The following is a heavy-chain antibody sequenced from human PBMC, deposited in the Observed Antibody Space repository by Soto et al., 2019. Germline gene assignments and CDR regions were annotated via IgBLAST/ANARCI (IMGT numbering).Heavy chain of an antibody. CDR2: ISAYSGNT. CDR3: ARDRGSYALDY. J-gene: IGHJ4*02. V-gene: IGHV1-18*01. CDR1: GYTFTSYG. D-gene: IGHD1-26*01. Sequence: QVQLVQSGAEVKKPGASVKVSCKTSGYTFTSYGIGWVRQAPGQGLEWLGWISAYSGNTNYAQKLQGRVTMTTDTSTSTADMELRSLRSDDTAVDYCARDRGSYALDYWRQGTLVTVSS.